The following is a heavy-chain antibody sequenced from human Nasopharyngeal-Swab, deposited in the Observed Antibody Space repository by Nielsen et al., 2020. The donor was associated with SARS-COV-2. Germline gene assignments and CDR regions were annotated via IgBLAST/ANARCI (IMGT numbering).Heavy chain of an antibody. CDR2: IGTAGDT. D-gene: IGHD3-16*01. CDR1: GFTFSSYD. CDR3: ARGGPAPIFDL. V-gene: IGHV3-13*01. Sequence: GASLKISCAASGFTFSSYDMHWVRPATGKGLEWVSAIGTAGDTYYPGSVKGRFTISRENAKNSLYLQMNSLRAGDTAVYYCARGGPAPIFDLWGRGTLVTVSS. J-gene: IGHJ2*01.